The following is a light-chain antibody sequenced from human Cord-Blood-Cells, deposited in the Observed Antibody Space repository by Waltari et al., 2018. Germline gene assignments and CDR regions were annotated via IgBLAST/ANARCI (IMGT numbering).Light chain of an antibody. Sequence: QSALTQPRSVSGSPGQSVTISCTGTSSDVGGYNYVSWYQQQPGKAPKPMIYDVSKRPSGFPDRFSGYKAGNTASLTISALQAEDEADYYCCSYAGSYTFVFGTGTKVTVL. J-gene: IGLJ1*01. CDR3: CSYAGSYTFV. CDR1: SSDVGGYNY. V-gene: IGLV2-11*01. CDR2: DVS.